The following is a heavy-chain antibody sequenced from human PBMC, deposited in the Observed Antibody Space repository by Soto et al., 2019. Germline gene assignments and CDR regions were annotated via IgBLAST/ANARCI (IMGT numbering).Heavy chain of an antibody. CDR1: GGTFSSYA. Sequence: SVKVSCKASGGTFSSYAISWVRQAPGQGLEWMGGIIPIFGTANYAQKFQGRVTITADESKSTAYMELSSLRSEDTAVYYCARYWDRGYSYGYFDYCGQGSLVPVSS. CDR3: ARYWDRGYSYGYFDY. J-gene: IGHJ4*02. CDR2: IIPIFGTA. V-gene: IGHV1-69*13. D-gene: IGHD5-18*01.